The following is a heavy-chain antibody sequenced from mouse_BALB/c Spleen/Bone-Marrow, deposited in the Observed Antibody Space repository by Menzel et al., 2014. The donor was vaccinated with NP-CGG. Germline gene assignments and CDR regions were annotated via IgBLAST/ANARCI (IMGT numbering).Heavy chain of an antibody. V-gene: IGHV1-15*01. CDR3: TIVAY. Sequence: VKLMESGAELVRPGTSVTLSCKASGYTFXDYKMHWVKQTPVHGLEWIGLIDPETGGTAYNQRFKGKAIMTADKSSSTAYMDLRSLTSEDSAVYYCTIVAYWGQGTLVAVSA. CDR2: IDPETGGT. CDR1: GYTFXDYK. J-gene: IGHJ3*01.